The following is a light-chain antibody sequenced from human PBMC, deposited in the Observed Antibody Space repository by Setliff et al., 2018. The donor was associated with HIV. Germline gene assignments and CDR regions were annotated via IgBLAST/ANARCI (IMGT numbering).Light chain of an antibody. CDR1: SSDVGGYNY. V-gene: IGLV2-11*01. CDR2: DVS. J-gene: IGLJ1*01. Sequence: QSALAQPRSVSGSPGQSVTISCTGTSSDVGGYNYVSWYQQHPGKAPKLMIYDVSKWPSGVPDRFSGSKSGYTASLTISGLQAEDEADYYCCSYTGSYTLGVFGTGTKVTVL. CDR3: CSYTGSYTLGV.